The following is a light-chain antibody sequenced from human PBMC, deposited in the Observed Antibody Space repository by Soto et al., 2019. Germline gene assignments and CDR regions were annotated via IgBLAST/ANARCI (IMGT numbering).Light chain of an antibody. Sequence: QSVLTQPASVSGSPGQSITISCTGTSSDVGGYNYVSWYQQHPGNAPKLMIYEVSNRPSGVSNRFSGSKSGNTASLTISGLQDEDEADYYCSSYTSSSTRVFGGGTQLTVL. CDR1: SSDVGGYNY. CDR2: EVS. V-gene: IGLV2-14*01. J-gene: IGLJ2*01. CDR3: SSYTSSSTRV.